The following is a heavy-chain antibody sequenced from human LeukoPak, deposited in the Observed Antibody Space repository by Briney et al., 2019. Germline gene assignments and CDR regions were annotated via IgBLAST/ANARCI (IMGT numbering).Heavy chain of an antibody. Sequence: GGSLRLSCAASGFTFTIYAMTWVRQAPGKGLERVSAISGSGGSTYYADSVKGRFTISRDNSKNTLYLQMSSLRAEDTAVYYCAKEDLYGSVKWFDPWGQGTLVTVSS. V-gene: IGHV3-23*01. J-gene: IGHJ5*02. CDR2: ISGSGGST. CDR1: GFTFTIYA. D-gene: IGHD3-10*01. CDR3: AKEDLYGSVKWFDP.